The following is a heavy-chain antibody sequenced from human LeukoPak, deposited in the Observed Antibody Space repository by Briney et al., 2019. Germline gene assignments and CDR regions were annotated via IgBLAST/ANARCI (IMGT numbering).Heavy chain of an antibody. CDR3: ARRAPRYYDSSGYVC. J-gene: IGHJ4*02. CDR1: GGSFSGYY. V-gene: IGHV4-34*01. D-gene: IGHD3-22*01. CDR2: INHSGST. Sequence: TSETLSLTCAVYGGSFSGYYWSWIRQPPGKGLEWIGEINHSGSTNYNPSLKSRVTISVDTSKNQFSLKLSSVTAADTAVYYCARRAPRYYDSSGYVCWGQGTLVTVSS.